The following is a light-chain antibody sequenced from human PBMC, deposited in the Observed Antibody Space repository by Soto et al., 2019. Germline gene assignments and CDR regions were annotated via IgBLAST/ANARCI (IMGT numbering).Light chain of an antibody. J-gene: IGLJ1*01. CDR1: SSDVGNYNL. Sequence: QSALTQPASVSGSPGQSITISCTGTSSDVGNYNLVSWYQQHPGKAPKLIICEGSKRPSGVSNRFSGSKSANTASLTISGLQAEDEADYYCCSYAGRSTYVFGTGTQLTVL. CDR2: EGS. V-gene: IGLV2-23*01. CDR3: CSYAGRSTYV.